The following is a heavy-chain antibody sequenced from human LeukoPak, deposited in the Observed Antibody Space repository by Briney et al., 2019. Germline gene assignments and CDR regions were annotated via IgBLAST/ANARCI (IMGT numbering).Heavy chain of an antibody. CDR1: GGSMSGFY. V-gene: IGHV4-59*08. CDR3: SRHRGPTGPDS. J-gene: IGHJ5*01. D-gene: IGHD3-10*01. Sequence: SETLSLTCTVSGGSMSGFYWNWIRQPPGKGLEWIGYIHYSGSTNYNPSFKSRVTISLDTSKKQFSLKLHSVTAADTAVYYCSRHRGPTGPDSWGQGTLVTVSS. CDR2: IHYSGST.